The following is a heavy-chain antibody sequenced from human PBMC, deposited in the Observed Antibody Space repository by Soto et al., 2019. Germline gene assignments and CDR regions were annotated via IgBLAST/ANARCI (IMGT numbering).Heavy chain of an antibody. CDR2: ISSSSYI. CDR1: GFTFSSYS. J-gene: IGHJ4*02. CDR3: ARERSAANFDY. Sequence: GGSLRLSCAASGFTFSSYSMNWVRQAPGKGLEWVSSISSSSYIYYADSVKGRFTISRDNAKNSLYLQMNSLRAEDTAVYYCARERSAANFDYWGQGTLVTVSS. V-gene: IGHV3-21*01. D-gene: IGHD2-2*01.